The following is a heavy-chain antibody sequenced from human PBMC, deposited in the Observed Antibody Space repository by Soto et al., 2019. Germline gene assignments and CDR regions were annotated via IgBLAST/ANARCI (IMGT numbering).Heavy chain of an antibody. Sequence: SCPTLVDPPQTPTLTCTLPGFSLSTDDGGVGWIRQPPGKALDWLAVIYWNDDKRYSPSLKSRLTITKDTSKNQVLLTMTNMDPVDTATYFCARSKYSISSFDYWGQGALVTVS. J-gene: IGHJ4*02. D-gene: IGHD6-6*01. CDR3: ARSKYSISSFDY. CDR1: GFSLSTDDGG. V-gene: IGHV2-5*01. CDR2: IYWNDDK.